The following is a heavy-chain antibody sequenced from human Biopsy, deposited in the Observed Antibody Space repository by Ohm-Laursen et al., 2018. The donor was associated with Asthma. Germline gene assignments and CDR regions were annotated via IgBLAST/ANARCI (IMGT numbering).Heavy chain of an antibody. J-gene: IGHJ3*02. V-gene: IGHV3-30*18. D-gene: IGHD3-3*01. CDR3: AKERYYDFWSGYPI. CDR1: GFIFNLSF. CDR2: ISFDGMQT. Sequence: SLRLSCSAFGFIFNLSFIHFFLPSPFNFLYFFSFISFDGMQTYYADSVPGRFTISRDNSKNTLYLQMNSLRAEDTAVYYCAKERYYDFWSGYPIWGQGTMVTVSS.